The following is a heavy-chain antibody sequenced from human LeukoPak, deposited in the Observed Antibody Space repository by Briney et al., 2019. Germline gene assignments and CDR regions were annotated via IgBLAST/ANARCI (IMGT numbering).Heavy chain of an antibody. D-gene: IGHD2/OR15-2a*01. CDR3: ARDALSYFDY. V-gene: IGHV3-11*01. Sequence: GGSLRLSCAASGFTFSGHYMSWIRQAPGKGLEWISYISNSGSSTSYADSVKGRFTISRDNAKNSLHLQLNSLRVEDTAMYYCARDALSYFDYWGQGTLVTVSS. J-gene: IGHJ4*02. CDR2: ISNSGSST. CDR1: GFTFSGHY.